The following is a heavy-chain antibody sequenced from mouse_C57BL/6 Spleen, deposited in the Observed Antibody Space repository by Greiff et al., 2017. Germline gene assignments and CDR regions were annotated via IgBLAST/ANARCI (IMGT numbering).Heavy chain of an antibody. CDR1: GYTFTSYW. D-gene: IGHD4-1*01. Sequence: VQLQQSGAELVMPGASVKLSCKASGYTFTSYWMHWVKQRPGQGLEWIGEIDPSDSYTNYNQKFKGKSTLTVDKSSSTAYMQLSSLTSEDSAVYYCATRANWDAMDYWGQGTSFTVSS. J-gene: IGHJ4*01. V-gene: IGHV1-69*01. CDR2: IDPSDSYT. CDR3: ATRANWDAMDY.